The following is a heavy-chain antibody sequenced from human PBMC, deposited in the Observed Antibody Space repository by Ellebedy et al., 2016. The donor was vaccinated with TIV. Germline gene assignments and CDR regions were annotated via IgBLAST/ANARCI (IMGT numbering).Heavy chain of an antibody. Sequence: MPSATLSLTCAVYGGSFSGYYWSWIRQPPGKGLEWIGEINHSGSTNYNPSLKSRVTISVDTSKNQFSLKLSSVTAADTAVYYCARGPPRGHIWGQGTMVTVSS. V-gene: IGHV4-34*01. CDR3: ARGPPRGHI. D-gene: IGHD3-10*01. CDR1: GGSFSGYY. CDR2: INHSGST. J-gene: IGHJ3*02.